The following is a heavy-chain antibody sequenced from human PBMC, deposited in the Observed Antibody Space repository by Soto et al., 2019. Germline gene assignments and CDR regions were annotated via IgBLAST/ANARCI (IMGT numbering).Heavy chain of an antibody. CDR3: ARDGGYYYDSSGYYCDY. J-gene: IGHJ4*02. CDR1: GYTFTSYA. V-gene: IGHV1-3*01. CDR2: INGDNGNT. Sequence: ASVKVYCKASGYTFTSYAMHWVRQAPGQRLEWMGWINGDNGNTNYSQKFQGRVTMTTDTSTSTAYMELGSLRSDDTAVYYCARDGGYYYDSSGYYCDYWGQGTLVTVSS. D-gene: IGHD3-22*01.